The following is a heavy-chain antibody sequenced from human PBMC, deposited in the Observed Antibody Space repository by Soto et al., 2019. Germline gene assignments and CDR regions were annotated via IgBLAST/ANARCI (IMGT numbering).Heavy chain of an antibody. V-gene: IGHV3-23*01. J-gene: IGHJ4*02. Sequence: EVQLLESGGGLGQPGGSLRLSCTASGFTFSSYIMNWVRQAPGKGLEWISTITADGGGTFYADSVKGRFTISRDDSRNTLYLQMNSLSADDTAIYYCAKDPGNARYFDCWGQGTLVTVSS. CDR3: AKDPGNARYFDC. CDR2: ITADGGGT. CDR1: GFTFSSYI.